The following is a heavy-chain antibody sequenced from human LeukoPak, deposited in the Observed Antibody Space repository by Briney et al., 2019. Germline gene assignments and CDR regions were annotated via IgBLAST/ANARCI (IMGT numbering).Heavy chain of an antibody. V-gene: IGHV1-8*03. CDR2: MNPNSGNT. Sequence: ASVKVSCKASGYTFTSYDINWVRQGTGQGHEWMGWMNPNSGNTGYSQKFPGRVTITRNTSISTAYIELSSLRSEDTAVYYCARSSVVTAMRKLDFDYWGQGTLVTVSS. CDR3: ARSSVVTAMRKLDFDY. J-gene: IGHJ4*02. D-gene: IGHD2-21*02. CDR1: GYTFTSYD.